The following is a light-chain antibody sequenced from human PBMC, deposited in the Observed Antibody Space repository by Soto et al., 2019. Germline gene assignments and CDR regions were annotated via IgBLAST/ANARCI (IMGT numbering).Light chain of an antibody. CDR1: RSDIGSYNY. CDR3: ISYTGSSTSYV. V-gene: IGLV2-14*01. CDR2: GVS. J-gene: IGLJ1*01. Sequence: QSALTQPASVSGSPGQSITISCSGTRSDIGSYNYVAWYQQFPGKTPKILIYGVSNRPSGVSSRFCGSKSGNTASLTISGLHAEDEADYYCISYTGSSTSYVFGSGTKVTVL.